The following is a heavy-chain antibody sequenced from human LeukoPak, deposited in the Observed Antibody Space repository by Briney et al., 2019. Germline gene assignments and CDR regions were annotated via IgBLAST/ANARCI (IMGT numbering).Heavy chain of an antibody. J-gene: IGHJ6*02. CDR2: MNPNSGNT. D-gene: IGHD1-1*01. V-gene: IGHV1-8*01. CDR1: GYTFTSYD. CDR3: ATPTQLYYYYGMDV. Sequence: ASVKVSCKASGYTFTSYDINWVRQATGQGVEWMGWMNPNSGNTGYAQKFQGRVTMTRNTSISTAYMELSSLRSEDTAVYYCATPTQLYYYYGMDVWGQGTTVTVSS.